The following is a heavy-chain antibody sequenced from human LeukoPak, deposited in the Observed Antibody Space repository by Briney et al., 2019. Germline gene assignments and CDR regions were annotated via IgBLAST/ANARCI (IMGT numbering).Heavy chain of an antibody. CDR2: IKAEAGGGAR. J-gene: IGHJ3*02. V-gene: IGHV3-15*01. CDR1: GLTLNNAC. Sequence: GGSLRLPCAASGLTLNNACMKWVRQARGKGLEWVGHIKAEAGGGAREYGAPVKDRFTISRDDSRNTVYLEMNSLKMEDTGVYYCATDGIVVPGSWTFDIWGQGTKVTVSS. D-gene: IGHD6-19*01. CDR3: ATDGIVVPGSWTFDI.